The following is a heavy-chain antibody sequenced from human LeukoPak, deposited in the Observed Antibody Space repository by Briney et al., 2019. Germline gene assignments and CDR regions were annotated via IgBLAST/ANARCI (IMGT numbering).Heavy chain of an antibody. D-gene: IGHD5-12*01. CDR2: INPNNGGA. CDR1: GYTFTGYY. Sequence: ASVKVSCKASGYTFTGYYMHWVRQAPGQGLEWMGWINPNNGGAKYAHKFQGGVTMSTDTSISTAYMELSRLRSDDTAFYYCARGGYSGHETIDYWGQGTLVTVSS. CDR3: ARGGYSGHETIDY. J-gene: IGHJ4*02. V-gene: IGHV1-2*02.